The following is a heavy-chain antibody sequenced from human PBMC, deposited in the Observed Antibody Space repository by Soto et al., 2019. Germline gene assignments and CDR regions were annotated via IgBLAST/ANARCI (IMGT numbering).Heavy chain of an antibody. CDR1: GGSFTSYY. D-gene: IGHD3-10*01. Sequence: QVQLQQWGAGLLKPSETLSLTCAVYGGSFTSYYWSWIRQPPGKGLQWIGEINHRGVTKYNPSLKSRVTISSDTPKNQSSLNVNSWTAADTAVYYCARGMVRGVAFRYWSQGSLVTVSS. CDR3: ARGMVRGVAFRY. J-gene: IGHJ4*02. CDR2: INHRGVT. V-gene: IGHV4-34*01.